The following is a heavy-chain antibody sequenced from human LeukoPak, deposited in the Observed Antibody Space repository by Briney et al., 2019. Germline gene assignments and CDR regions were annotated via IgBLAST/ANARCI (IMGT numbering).Heavy chain of an antibody. D-gene: IGHD2-15*01. Sequence: SVKVSCKSSGGTFSSYAISWVRQAPGQGLEWMGGIIPIFGTANYAQKFQGRVTITTDESTSTAYMELSSLRSEDTAVYYCASSSIVVVVAATPDVFDYWGQGTLVTVSS. CDR2: IIPIFGTA. CDR3: ASSSIVVVVAATPDVFDY. V-gene: IGHV1-69*05. CDR1: GGTFSSYA. J-gene: IGHJ4*02.